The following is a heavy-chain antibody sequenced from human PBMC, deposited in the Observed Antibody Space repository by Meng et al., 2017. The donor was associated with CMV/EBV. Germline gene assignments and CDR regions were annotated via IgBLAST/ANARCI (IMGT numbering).Heavy chain of an antibody. CDR3: AKPRGGYCSSTSCYLGY. V-gene: IGHV3-23*01. Sequence: GASLKISCAASGFTFSSYAMSWVRQAPGKGLEWVSAISGSGGSTYYADSVKGRFTISRDNSKNTLYLQMNSLRAEDTAVYYCAKPRGGYCSSTSCYLGYWGQGTLVTVSS. CDR1: GFTFSSYA. D-gene: IGHD2-2*01. J-gene: IGHJ4*02. CDR2: ISGSGGST.